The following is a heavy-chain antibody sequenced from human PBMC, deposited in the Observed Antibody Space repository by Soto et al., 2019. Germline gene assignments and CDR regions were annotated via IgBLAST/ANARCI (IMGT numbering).Heavy chain of an antibody. CDR2: IRSKTDGGTT. J-gene: IGHJ5*02. CDR3: TTPRAADGP. Sequence: GGSLRLSCAASGFTFSSYSMTWVRQAPGKGLEWVGRIRSKTDGGTTDYAAPVKGRFTISRDDSKNTLYLQMSSLKTEDTAIYYCTTPRAADGPWGQGTLVTVSS. D-gene: IGHD6-13*01. CDR1: GFTFSSYS. V-gene: IGHV3-15*01.